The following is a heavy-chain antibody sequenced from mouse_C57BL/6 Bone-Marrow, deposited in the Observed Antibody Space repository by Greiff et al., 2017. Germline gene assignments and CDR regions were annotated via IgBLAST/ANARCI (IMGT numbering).Heavy chain of an antibody. D-gene: IGHD2-3*01. Sequence: EVKLQESGGGLVQPKGSLKLSCAASGFSFNTYAMNWVRQAPGKGLEWVARIRSKSNNYATYYADSVKDRFTISRDDSESMLYLQMNNLKTEDTAMYYCVRQEVINGDFDYWGQGTTLTVSS. CDR3: VRQEVINGDFDY. CDR1: GFSFNTYA. J-gene: IGHJ2*01. CDR2: IRSKSNNYAT. V-gene: IGHV10-1*01.